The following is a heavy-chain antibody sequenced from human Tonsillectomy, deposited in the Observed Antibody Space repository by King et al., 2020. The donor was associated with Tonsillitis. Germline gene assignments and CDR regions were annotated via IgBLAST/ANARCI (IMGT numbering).Heavy chain of an antibody. CDR1: GFTVSNSY. D-gene: IGHD3-10*01. CDR3: AREGCPLYYHGWGSGWFDP. Sequence: VQLVESGGGLVQPGGSLRLSCAASGFTVSNSYMSWVRQAPGKGLEWVSVIYRGGSTYYADSVKGRFTVSRDNYKNTVYLQMNSLRVEDTTVYYFAREGCPLYYHGWGSGWFDPWGQGTLVTVSS. J-gene: IGHJ5*02. V-gene: IGHV3-66*01. CDR2: IYRGGST.